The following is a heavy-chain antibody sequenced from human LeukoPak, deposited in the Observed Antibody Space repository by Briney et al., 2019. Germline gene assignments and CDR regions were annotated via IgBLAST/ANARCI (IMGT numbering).Heavy chain of an antibody. CDR3: ARFMIVVVTFDY. CDR1: GDSISRFY. Sequence: SSETLSLTCTVSGDSISRFYWSWIRQPPGKGLEWIGDIYYSGSTDYNPSLKSRVTISVDTSKNQFSLKLSSVTAADTAVYYCARFMIVVVTFDYWGQGTLVTVSS. V-gene: IGHV4-59*12. D-gene: IGHD3-22*01. J-gene: IGHJ4*02. CDR2: IYYSGST.